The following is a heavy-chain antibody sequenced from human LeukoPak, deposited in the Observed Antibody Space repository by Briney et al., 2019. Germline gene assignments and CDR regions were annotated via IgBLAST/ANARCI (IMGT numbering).Heavy chain of an antibody. CDR1: GFTLIKYD. CDR3: ASPVEMATIDPVYYFDY. CDR2: ISYDGSNK. D-gene: IGHD5-24*01. Sequence: GGSLRLSCVVFGFTLIKYDIHWGRQAPGKGLEWVAVISYDGSNKYYADSVKGRFTISRDNSKNTLYLQMNSLRAEGTAVYYCASPVEMATIDPVYYFDYWGQGTLVTVSS. J-gene: IGHJ4*02. V-gene: IGHV3-30-3*01.